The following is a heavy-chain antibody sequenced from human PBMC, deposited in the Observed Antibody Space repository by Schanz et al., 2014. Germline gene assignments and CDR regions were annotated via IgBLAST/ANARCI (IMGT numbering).Heavy chain of an antibody. D-gene: IGHD2-15*01. CDR2: ISWNSGNI. CDR1: GFTFSRYW. Sequence: EVQLVESGGELIQPGGSLRLSCEASGFTFSRYWMHWVRQAPGKGLEWVSGISWNSGNIAYADSVKGRFTISRDNAKNSLYLQMNSLRPEDTALYYCAKVQTHTLYGGNACFDYWGQGALVTVSS. V-gene: IGHV3-9*01. J-gene: IGHJ4*02. CDR3: AKVQTHTLYGGNACFDY.